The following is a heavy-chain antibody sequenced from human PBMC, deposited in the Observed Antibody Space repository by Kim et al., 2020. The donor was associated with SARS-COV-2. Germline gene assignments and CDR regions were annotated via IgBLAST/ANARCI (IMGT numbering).Heavy chain of an antibody. D-gene: IGHD3-10*01. CDR3: ARGGFGELFSLADY. V-gene: IGHV3-9*01. J-gene: IGHJ4*02. Sequence: ADFVKSRFTITSDNAKNSLYLQMNSLRAGDTGLYYCARGGFGELFSLADYWGQGTLVTVSS.